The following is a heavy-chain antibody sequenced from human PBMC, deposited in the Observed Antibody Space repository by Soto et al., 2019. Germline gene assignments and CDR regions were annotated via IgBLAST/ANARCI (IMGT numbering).Heavy chain of an antibody. J-gene: IGHJ4*02. Sequence: QVQLVESGGGVVQPGRSLRLSCAASGFTFSSYGMHWVRQAPGKGLEWVAVISYDGSNKYYADSVKGRFTISRDNSKNTLYLQMNSLRAEDTAVYYCAKGPIPPESYYFDYWGQGTLVTVSS. CDR3: AKGPIPPESYYFDY. CDR1: GFTFSSYG. D-gene: IGHD3-16*02. CDR2: ISYDGSNK. V-gene: IGHV3-30*18.